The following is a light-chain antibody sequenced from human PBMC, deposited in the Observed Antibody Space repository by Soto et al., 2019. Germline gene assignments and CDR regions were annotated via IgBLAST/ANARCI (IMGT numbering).Light chain of an antibody. V-gene: IGKV1-8*01. CDR3: QQYYSYPFT. CDR1: QCISSY. J-gene: IGKJ3*01. Sequence: AIRMTQSPSSFSASTGDRVTITCRASQCISSYLAWYQQKPGKAPKLLIYAASTLQSGVPSRFSGSGSGTDFTLTISCLQSEDFATYYCQQYYSYPFTFGPGNKVDIK. CDR2: AAS.